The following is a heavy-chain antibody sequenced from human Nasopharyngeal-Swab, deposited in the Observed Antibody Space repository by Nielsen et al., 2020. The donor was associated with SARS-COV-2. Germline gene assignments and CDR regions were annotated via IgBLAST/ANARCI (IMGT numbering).Heavy chain of an antibody. Sequence: SVKVSCKASGGTFSSYAISWVRQAPGQGLEWMGGIIPILGIANYAQKFQGRVTITADKSTSTAYMELSSLRSEDTAVYYCAREKEEQLVSFYYYYMDVWGKGTTVTASS. D-gene: IGHD6-13*01. CDR2: IIPILGIA. CDR3: AREKEEQLVSFYYYYMDV. CDR1: GGTFSSYA. V-gene: IGHV1-69*10. J-gene: IGHJ6*03.